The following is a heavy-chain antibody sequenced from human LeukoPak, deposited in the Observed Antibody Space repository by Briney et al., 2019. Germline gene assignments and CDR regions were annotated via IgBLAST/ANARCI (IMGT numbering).Heavy chain of an antibody. Sequence: ASVKVSCKVSGYTLTELSMHWVRQAPGKGLEWMGGFDPEDGETIYAQKFQGRVTMTRDTSISTAYMELSRLRSDDTAVYYCARVSRRWHYFDYWGQGTLVTVSS. CDR1: GYTLTELS. CDR2: FDPEDGET. J-gene: IGHJ4*02. D-gene: IGHD4-23*01. V-gene: IGHV1-24*01. CDR3: ARVSRRWHYFDY.